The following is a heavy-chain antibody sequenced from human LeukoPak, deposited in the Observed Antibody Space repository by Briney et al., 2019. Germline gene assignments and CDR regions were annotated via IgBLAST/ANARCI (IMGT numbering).Heavy chain of an antibody. CDR1: GGSISSYY. V-gene: IGHV4-59*01. J-gene: IGHJ3*02. D-gene: IGHD6-19*01. CDR2: IYYSGST. Sequence: SETLSLTCTVSGGSISSYYWSWIRQPPGKGLEWIGYIYYSGSTNYNPSLKSRVTISVDTSKHQFSLKLSSVTAADTAVYYCARDLGYSSGWYAFDIWGQGTMVTVSS. CDR3: ARDLGYSSGWYAFDI.